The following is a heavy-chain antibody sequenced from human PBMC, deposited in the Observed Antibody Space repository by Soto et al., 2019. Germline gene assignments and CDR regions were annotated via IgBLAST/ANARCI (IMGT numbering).Heavy chain of an antibody. Sequence: GGSLRLSCAASGFTFSNAWMSWVRQAPGKGLEWVGRIKSKTDGGTTDYAAPVKGRFTISRDDSKNTLYLQMNSLKTEDTAVYYCTTDTPYYDFWSGDTNYMDVWGKGTTVTVSS. D-gene: IGHD3-3*01. CDR3: TTDTPYYDFWSGDTNYMDV. CDR1: GFTFSNAW. J-gene: IGHJ6*03. V-gene: IGHV3-15*01. CDR2: IKSKTDGGTT.